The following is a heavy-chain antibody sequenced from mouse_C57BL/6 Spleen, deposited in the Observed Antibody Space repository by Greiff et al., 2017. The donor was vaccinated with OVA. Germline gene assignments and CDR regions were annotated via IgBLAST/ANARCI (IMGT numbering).Heavy chain of an antibody. V-gene: IGHV1-54*01. Sequence: VQLQQSGAELVRPGTSVKVSCKASGYAFTNYLIEWVKQRPGQGLEWIGVINPGSGGTNYTEKFKGKATLTADKSSSTAYMQLSSLTSEDSAVYVCAGGGDYDDGPWFAYWGQGTLVTVSA. D-gene: IGHD2-4*01. CDR1: GYAFTNYL. CDR2: INPGSGGT. J-gene: IGHJ3*01. CDR3: AGGGDYDDGPWFAY.